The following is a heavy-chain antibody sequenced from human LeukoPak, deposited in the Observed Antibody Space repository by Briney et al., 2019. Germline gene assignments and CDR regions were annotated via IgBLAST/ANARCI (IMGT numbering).Heavy chain of an antibody. CDR2: IWYDGSNK. D-gene: IGHD2-2*01. Sequence: GGSLRLSCAASGFTFSSYGMHWVPQAPGRGLEWVAVIWYDGSNKYYADSVKGRFTISRDNSKNTLYLQMNSLRAEDTAVYYCAKDPYCSSTSCYDDAFDIWGQGTMVTVSS. CDR3: AKDPYCSSTSCYDDAFDI. V-gene: IGHV3-33*06. CDR1: GFTFSSYG. J-gene: IGHJ3*02.